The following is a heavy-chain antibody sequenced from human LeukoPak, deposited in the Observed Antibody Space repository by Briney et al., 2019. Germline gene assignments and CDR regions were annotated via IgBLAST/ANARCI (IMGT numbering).Heavy chain of an antibody. CDR1: GYRLTSYW. D-gene: IGHD3-10*01. J-gene: IGHJ4*02. CDR3: ARLVYGSGRYSEGYFDY. CDR2: IYPGDSDT. Sequence: GESLKISCKGSGYRLTSYWIGWVRQMPGKGLEWMGIIYPGDSDTRYSPSFQGQVTISADKSISTAYLQWSSLKASDTAMYYCARLVYGSGRYSEGYFDYWGQGTLVTVSS. V-gene: IGHV5-51*01.